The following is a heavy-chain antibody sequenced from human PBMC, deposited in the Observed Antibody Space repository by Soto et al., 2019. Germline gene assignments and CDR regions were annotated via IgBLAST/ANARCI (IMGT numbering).Heavy chain of an antibody. V-gene: IGHV3-23*01. CDR1: GFTFSSYA. J-gene: IGHJ6*02. CDR3: AKAVTTHYYYYGMDV. CDR2: ISGSGGST. D-gene: IGHD4-17*01. Sequence: SCAASGFTFSSYAMSWVRRAPGKGLEWVSAISGSGGSTYYADSVKGRFTISRDNSKNTLYLQMNSLRAEDTAVYYCAKAVTTHYYYYGMDVWGQGTTVTVSS.